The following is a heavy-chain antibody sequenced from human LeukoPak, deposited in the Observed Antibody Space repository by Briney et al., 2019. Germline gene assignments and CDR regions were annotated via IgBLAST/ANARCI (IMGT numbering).Heavy chain of an antibody. CDR2: NYHSGST. D-gene: IGHD2-2*01. Sequence: SETLSLTCAVSGYSISSGYYWGWIRQPPGKGLEWIGSNYHSGSTYYNPSLKSRVTISVDTSKNQFSLKLSSVTAADTAVYYCARRQPRQNYFDYWGQGTLVTVSS. CDR1: GYSISSGYY. CDR3: ARRQPRQNYFDY. V-gene: IGHV4-38-2*01. J-gene: IGHJ4*02.